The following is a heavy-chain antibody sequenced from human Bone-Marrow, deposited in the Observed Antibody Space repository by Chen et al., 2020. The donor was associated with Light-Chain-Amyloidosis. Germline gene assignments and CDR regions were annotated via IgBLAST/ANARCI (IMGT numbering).Heavy chain of an antibody. J-gene: IGHJ3*02. CDR2: ISGSGGSR. CDR3: AKDISYDDILPGYPADAFDI. CDR1: GFAFSSYA. D-gene: IGHD3-9*01. Sequence: GGSLRLSCAASGFAFSSYAMSWVRQAPGKGLEWVSTISGSGGSRYYGDSVKGRLTISRDNSKNALFLQMNSLRAEDTDVYYCAKDISYDDILPGYPADAFDIWGQGTMVTVSS. V-gene: IGHV3-23*01.